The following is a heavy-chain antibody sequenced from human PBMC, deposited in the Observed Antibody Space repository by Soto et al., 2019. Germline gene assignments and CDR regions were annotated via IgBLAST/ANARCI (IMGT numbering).Heavy chain of an antibody. D-gene: IGHD5-12*01. J-gene: IGHJ4*02. CDR1: GFTFRDYT. V-gene: IGHV3-72*01. CDR3: AVDTVGTGSY. Sequence: EVQVVESGGGLVQPGGSLRLSCAASGFTFRDYTMDWVRQAPGKGLEWVGRGRGKGSAYTTEYAASVKGRFTISREDLKNSVYVQMNSLQTEDTAMYYCAVDTVGTGSYWGQGTLVTVSS. CDR2: GRGKGSAYTT.